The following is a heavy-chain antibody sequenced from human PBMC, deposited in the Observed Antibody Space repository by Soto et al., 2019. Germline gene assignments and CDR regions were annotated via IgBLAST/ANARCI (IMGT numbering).Heavy chain of an antibody. CDR3: ASRGDGGYCSGGSCRYAFDI. V-gene: IGHV1-69*01. J-gene: IGHJ3*02. Sequence: QVQLVQSGAEVKKPGSSVKVSCKASGGTFSSYAISWVRQAPGQGLEWMGGIIPIFGTANYAQKFQGRVTITSDESASTDYMELSRRRSEDTAVYYCASRGDGGYCSGGSCRYAFDIWGQGTMVTVSS. CDR2: IIPIFGTA. D-gene: IGHD2-15*01. CDR1: GGTFSSYA.